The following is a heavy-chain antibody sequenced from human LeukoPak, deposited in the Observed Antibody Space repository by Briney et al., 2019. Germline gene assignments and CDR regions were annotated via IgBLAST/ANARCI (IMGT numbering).Heavy chain of an antibody. CDR1: GFTFSTYA. J-gene: IGHJ1*01. CDR3: AKGPKTADPLEEYFQH. D-gene: IGHD1-1*01. CDR2: ISGRGDGT. V-gene: IGHV3-23*01. Sequence: PGGSLRLSCAASGFTFSTYAMSWVRQAPGKGLEWVSLISGRGDGTYYAASVKGRFTISRDNSKNTVYLHMNSLRDDDAAIYYCAKGPKTADPLEEYFQHWGQGSLVTVSS.